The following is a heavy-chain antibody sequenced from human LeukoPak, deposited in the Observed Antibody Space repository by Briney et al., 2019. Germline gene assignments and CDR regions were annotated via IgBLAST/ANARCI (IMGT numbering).Heavy chain of an antibody. CDR2: IYYSGST. D-gene: IGHD3-10*01. CDR3: ASTTRGYGSGSYLFDY. V-gene: IGHV4-59*08. J-gene: IGHJ4*02. CDR1: GGSISSHY. Sequence: PSETLSLTCTVSGGSISSHYWSWIRQPPGKGLEWIGYIYYSGSTNYNPSLKSRVTISVDTSKNQFSLKLSSVTAADTAVYYCASTTRGYGSGSYLFDYWGQGTLVTVSS.